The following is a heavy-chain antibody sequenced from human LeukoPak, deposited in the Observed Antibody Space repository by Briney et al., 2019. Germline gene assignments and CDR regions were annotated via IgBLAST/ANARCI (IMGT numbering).Heavy chain of an antibody. Sequence: GGSLRLSCAASGFTFSSYWMSWVRQAPGKGLEWVANIKKDGSNKYYVESLKGRFTISRDNANNSLYLQMDSLRAEDTAVYYCAREVTGTSSWYFDLWGRGTLVTVSS. V-gene: IGHV3-7*01. D-gene: IGHD1-7*01. CDR1: GFTFSSYW. CDR2: IKKDGSNK. J-gene: IGHJ2*01. CDR3: AREVTGTSSWYFDL.